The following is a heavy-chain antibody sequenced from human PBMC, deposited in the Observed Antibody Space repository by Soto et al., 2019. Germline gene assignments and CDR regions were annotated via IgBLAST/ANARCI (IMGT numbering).Heavy chain of an antibody. J-gene: IGHJ4*02. CDR3: ARHLWGWDRSFDY. CDR1: GYTFNNYW. V-gene: IGHV5-10-1*01. CDR2: IDPSDSYT. Sequence: PGESLKISCKGSGYTFNNYWITWVRQMPGKGLEWMGRIDPSDSYTNYSPSFQGHVTISADKSISTAYLQWNSLKASDTAMYYCARHLWGWDRSFDYWGQGALVTVSS. D-gene: IGHD1-26*01.